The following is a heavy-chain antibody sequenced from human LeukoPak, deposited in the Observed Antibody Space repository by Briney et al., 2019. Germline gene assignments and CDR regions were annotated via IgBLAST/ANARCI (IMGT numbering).Heavy chain of an antibody. CDR1: GYTFTSYG. Sequence: ASVKVSCKASGYTFTSYGISWMRQAPGQGLEWMGWISAYNGNTNYAQKLQGRVTMTTDTSTSTAYMELRSLRSDDTAVYYCARDSWGIWALDYWGQGTLVTVSS. CDR3: ARDSWGIWALDY. D-gene: IGHD6-13*01. J-gene: IGHJ4*02. V-gene: IGHV1-18*01. CDR2: ISAYNGNT.